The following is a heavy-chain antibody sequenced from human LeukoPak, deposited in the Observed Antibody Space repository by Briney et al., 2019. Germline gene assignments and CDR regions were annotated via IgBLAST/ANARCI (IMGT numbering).Heavy chain of an antibody. V-gene: IGHV3-48*01. Sequence: GGSLRLSCAASGFTFSSYSMNWVRPAPGKGREWVSYISSASSTVYYADSVKGRFTMSRDNDRDSLSLQMDSLRAEDTAIYYCARGTSSSARPFDFWGQGTLVTVSS. CDR2: ISSASSTV. D-gene: IGHD6-6*01. J-gene: IGHJ4*02. CDR3: ARGTSSSARPFDF. CDR1: GFTFSSYS.